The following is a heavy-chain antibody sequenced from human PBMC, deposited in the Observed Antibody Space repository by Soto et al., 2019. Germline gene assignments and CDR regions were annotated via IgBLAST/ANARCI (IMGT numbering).Heavy chain of an antibody. CDR1: GFTFSSYA. V-gene: IGHV3-30-3*01. Sequence: PGGSLRLSCAASGFTFSSYAMHWVRQAPGKGLEWVAVISYDGSNKYYADSVKGRFTISRDNSKNTLYLQMNSLRAEDTAVNYCARAWKGPEDILTGYYKPNYYYYGMDVWGQGTTVTVSS. J-gene: IGHJ6*02. CDR2: ISYDGSNK. CDR3: ARAWKGPEDILTGYYKPNYYYYGMDV. D-gene: IGHD3-9*01.